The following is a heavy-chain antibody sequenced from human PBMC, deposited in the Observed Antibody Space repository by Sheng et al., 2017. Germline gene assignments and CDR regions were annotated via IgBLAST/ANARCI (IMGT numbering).Heavy chain of an antibody. CDR1: GGSISSSSYY. V-gene: IGHV4-39*07. CDR2: IYYSGST. D-gene: IGHD3-16*01. Sequence: QLQLQESGPGLVKPSETLSLTCTVSGGSISSSSYYWGWIRQPPGKGLEWIGSIYYSGSTYYNPSLKSRVTISVDTSKNQFSLKLSSVTAADTAVYYCARDKVLKGGAVGKYYFDYWGQGTLVTVSS. CDR3: ARDKVLKGGAVGKYYFDY. J-gene: IGHJ4*02.